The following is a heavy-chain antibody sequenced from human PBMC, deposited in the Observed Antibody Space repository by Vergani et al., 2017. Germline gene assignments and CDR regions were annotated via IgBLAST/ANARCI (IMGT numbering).Heavy chain of an antibody. J-gene: IGHJ2*01. D-gene: IGHD3-10*01. CDR2: IYTSGST. CDR1: GGSISSGGYY. Sequence: VQLLESGPGLVKPSQTLSLTCTVSGGSISSGGYYWSWIRQPAGKGLEWIGRIYTSGSTNYNPSLKSRVTMSVDTSKNQFSLKLSSVTAADTAVYYCARELTWFGEEPWYFDLWGRGTLVTVSS. V-gene: IGHV4-61*02. CDR3: ARELTWFGEEPWYFDL.